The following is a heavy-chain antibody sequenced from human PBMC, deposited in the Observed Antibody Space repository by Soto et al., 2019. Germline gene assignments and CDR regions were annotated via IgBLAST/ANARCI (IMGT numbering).Heavy chain of an antibody. CDR2: INTDGSII. CDR3: ARDTDGLHY. J-gene: IGHJ4*02. CDR1: GLIFSNYK. Sequence: PGGSLRLSCAASGLIFSNYKMHWFRQAPGKGLVWVSRINTDGSIIDYADSVKGRFTVSRDNAKNTLYLQMNSLRADDTAVYYCARDTDGLHYWGQGPLVTVSS. V-gene: IGHV3-74*01.